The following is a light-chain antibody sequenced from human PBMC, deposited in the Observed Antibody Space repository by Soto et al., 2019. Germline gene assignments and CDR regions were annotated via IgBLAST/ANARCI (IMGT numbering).Light chain of an antibody. CDR3: QQYDNLPIT. V-gene: IGKV1-6*01. J-gene: IGKJ5*01. CDR1: QDIRND. Sequence: AIQMTQSPSSLSASVGDRVTITFRASQDIRNDLGWYQQKPGKAPKVLIYVASNLQSGVPSRFSGSGSGTDFTLTISSLQPEDIATYYCQQYDNLPITFGQGTRLEIK. CDR2: VAS.